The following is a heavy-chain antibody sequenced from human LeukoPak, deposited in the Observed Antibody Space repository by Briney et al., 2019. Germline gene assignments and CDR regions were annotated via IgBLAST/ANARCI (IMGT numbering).Heavy chain of an antibody. D-gene: IGHD3-16*01. CDR2: ISKGSSTI. CDR1: GFALSNYE. J-gene: IGHJ3*01. Sequence: GGSLRLSCIASGFALSNYEMNWVRQAPGKALEWVSYISKGSSTIYYADFVRGRFTFSRDDAKKSLYLQMNSLGAEDTAVYYCAREALVSDSFDVWGRGTVVTVSA. CDR3: AREALVSDSFDV. V-gene: IGHV3-48*03.